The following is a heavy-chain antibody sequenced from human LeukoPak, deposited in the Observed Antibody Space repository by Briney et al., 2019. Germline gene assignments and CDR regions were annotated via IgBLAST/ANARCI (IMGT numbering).Heavy chain of an antibody. CDR1: GGSISSYY. Sequence: SETLSLTCTVSGGSISSYYWSWIRQPAGKGLEWIGRISTSGSTNYNPSLKSRVTMSVDTSKNQFSLKLSSVTAADTAVYYCARETYYYDSSGYYSDLYYSDYWGQGTLVTVSS. CDR3: ARETYYYDSSGYYSDLYYSDY. V-gene: IGHV4-4*07. CDR2: ISTSGST. D-gene: IGHD3-22*01. J-gene: IGHJ4*02.